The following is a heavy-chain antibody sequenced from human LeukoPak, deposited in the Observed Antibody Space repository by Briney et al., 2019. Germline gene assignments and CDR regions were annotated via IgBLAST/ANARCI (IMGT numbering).Heavy chain of an antibody. CDR2: ISSSSSYI. V-gene: IGHV3-21*01. D-gene: IGHD3-22*01. J-gene: IGHJ3*02. CDR3: ARAKVSGFYYDSSGYSAFDI. Sequence: GGSLRLSCAASGFTFSSYTMNWVRQAPGKGLEGVSSISSSSSYIYYADSMKGRFTISRDNAKNSLYLQMNSLRAEDTAVYYCARAKVSGFYYDSSGYSAFDIWGQGTMVTVSS. CDR1: GFTFSSYT.